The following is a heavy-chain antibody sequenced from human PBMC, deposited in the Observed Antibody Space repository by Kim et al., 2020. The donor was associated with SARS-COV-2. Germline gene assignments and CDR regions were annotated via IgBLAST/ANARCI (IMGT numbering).Heavy chain of an antibody. CDR2: ISSSSSYI. V-gene: IGHV3-21*01. Sequence: GGSLRLSCAASGFTFSSYSMNWVRQAPGKGLEWVSSISSSSSYIYYADSVKGRFTISRDNAKNSLYLQMNSLRAEDTAVYYCARDKSADYDFWSGYYTLKFDYWGQGTLVTVSS. J-gene: IGHJ4*02. D-gene: IGHD3-3*01. CDR3: ARDKSADYDFWSGYYTLKFDY. CDR1: GFTFSSYS.